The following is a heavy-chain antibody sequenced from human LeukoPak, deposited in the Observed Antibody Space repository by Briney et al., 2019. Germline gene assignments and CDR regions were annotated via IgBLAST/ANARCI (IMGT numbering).Heavy chain of an antibody. D-gene: IGHD2-2*02. Sequence: SETLSLTCTVSGGSISSYNWSWIRQPPGKGLEWIGYIYYSGSTNYNPSLKSRVTISVDTSKNQFSLKLSSVTAADTAVYYCARKPDCSSTSCYKGWGSYYYYYMDVWGKGTTVTVSS. V-gene: IGHV4-59*08. J-gene: IGHJ6*03. CDR2: IYYSGST. CDR1: GGSISSYN. CDR3: ARKPDCSSTSCYKGWGSYYYYYMDV.